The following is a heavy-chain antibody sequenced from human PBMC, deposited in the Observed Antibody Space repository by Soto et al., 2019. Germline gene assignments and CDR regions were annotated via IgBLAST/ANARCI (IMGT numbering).Heavy chain of an antibody. J-gene: IGHJ5*02. D-gene: IGHD3-16*01. CDR2: IKSGSNVGAT. CDR1: GFVFNGAW. CDR3: TTMGVAPPPP. Sequence: EAQLVESGGGLVKPGGSLRLSCVASGFVFNGAWMNWVRQAPGTGLEWVGRIKSGSNVGATDYAAPVRGRFSISRDDSKNMGYLQKKSPKTEGTAVYFFTTMGVAPPPPWGQGTLVTVSS. V-gene: IGHV3-15*07.